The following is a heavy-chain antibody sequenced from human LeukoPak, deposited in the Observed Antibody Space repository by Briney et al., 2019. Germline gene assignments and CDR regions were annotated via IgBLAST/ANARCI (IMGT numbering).Heavy chain of an antibody. J-gene: IGHJ3*02. CDR1: GGTFSSYA. Sequence: EASVKVSCKASGGTFSSYAISWVRQAPGQGLEWMGRIIPILGIANYAQKFQGRVTITADKSTSTAYMELSSLRSEDTAVYYCARGFPDDAFDIWGQGTMVTVSS. CDR2: IIPILGIA. CDR3: ARGFPDDAFDI. V-gene: IGHV1-69*04.